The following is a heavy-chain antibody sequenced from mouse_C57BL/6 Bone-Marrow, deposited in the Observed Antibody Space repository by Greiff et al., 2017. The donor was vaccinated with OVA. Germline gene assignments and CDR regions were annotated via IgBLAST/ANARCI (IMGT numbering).Heavy chain of an antibody. CDR2: IDPETGGT. CDR1: GYTFTDYE. CDR3: TRGYSIYYAIDY. D-gene: IGHD2-5*01. V-gene: IGHV1-15*01. J-gene: IGHJ4*01. Sequence: QVQLQQSGAELVRPGASVTLSCKASGYTFTDYEMHWVKQTPAHGLEWIGAIDPETGGTAYNQKFKGKAILPADKSSSTAYMELRSQTSDDSAVYYCTRGYSIYYAIDYWGQGTSVTVSS.